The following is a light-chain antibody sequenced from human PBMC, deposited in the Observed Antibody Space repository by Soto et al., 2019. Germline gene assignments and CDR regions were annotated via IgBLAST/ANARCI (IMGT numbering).Light chain of an antibody. CDR3: QQSYSTPRGT. Sequence: IQMTQAAPWLSPCVGDRVILNFRASQSISNYLNWYQQKPGKAPKLLIYAASSLQSGVPSRFSGSGSGTDFTLTISSLQPEDFATYYCQQSYSTPRGTFGQGTKVDIK. CDR2: AAS. J-gene: IGKJ1*01. CDR1: QSISNY. V-gene: IGKV1-39*01.